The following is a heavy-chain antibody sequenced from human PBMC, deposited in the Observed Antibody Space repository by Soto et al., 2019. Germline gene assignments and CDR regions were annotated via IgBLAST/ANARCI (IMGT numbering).Heavy chain of an antibody. J-gene: IGHJ6*04. D-gene: IGHD2-15*01. CDR1: GGSISSSNW. CDR2: IYHSGST. Sequence: SETLSLTCAVSGGSISSSNWWSWVRQPPGKGLEWIGEIYHSGSTNYNPSLKSRVTISVDKSKNQFSLKLSSVTAADTAVYYCARGVAATGYYYYYYGMDVWGKGTTVTVSS. V-gene: IGHV4-4*02. CDR3: ARGVAATGYYYYYYGMDV.